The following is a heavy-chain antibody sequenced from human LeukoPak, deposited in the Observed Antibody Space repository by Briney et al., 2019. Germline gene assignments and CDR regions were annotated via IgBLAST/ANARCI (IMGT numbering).Heavy chain of an antibody. Sequence: SETLSLPCTVSGGSISSADYYWSWIRQPPGKGLEWIGYIYYSGSTSYNPSLKSRVTISVDTSKKQFSLKLSSVTAADTAVYYCARLKRGSRMVRGALTNWYFDLWGRRTLVTVSS. CDR3: ARLKRGSRMVRGALTNWYFDL. CDR2: IYYSGST. D-gene: IGHD3-10*01. J-gene: IGHJ2*01. CDR1: GGSISSADYY. V-gene: IGHV4-30-4*01.